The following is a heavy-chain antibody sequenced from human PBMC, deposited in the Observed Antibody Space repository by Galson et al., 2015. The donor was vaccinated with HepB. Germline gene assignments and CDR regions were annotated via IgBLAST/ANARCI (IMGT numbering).Heavy chain of an antibody. Sequence: SVKVSCKASGYIFSGYYMHWVRQAPGQGLEWMGRINPNSGDTNYAQKFQGRVTMTRDTSIRTAYMELSRLRSDDTAVYFCARDERRWLQLGFDYWGQGTLVIVSS. CDR2: INPNSGDT. CDR3: ARDERRWLQLGFDY. D-gene: IGHD5-24*01. J-gene: IGHJ4*02. CDR1: GYIFSGYY. V-gene: IGHV1-2*06.